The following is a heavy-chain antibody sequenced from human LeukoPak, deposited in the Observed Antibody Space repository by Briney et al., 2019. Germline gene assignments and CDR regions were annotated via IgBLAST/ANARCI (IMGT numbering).Heavy chain of an antibody. CDR2: ISDGGGTT. V-gene: IGHV3-23*01. D-gene: IGHD6-19*01. CDR3: ARHSYGVAGLYYFDY. J-gene: IGHJ4*02. CDR1: GFTFSSCA. Sequence: VGSLRLSCAASGFTFSSCAMSWVRQAPGKGLEWVSGISDGGGTTNYADAVKGRFTISRDKSKNTLFLQMNSLRAEDTAVYYCARHSYGVAGLYYFDYWGQGTLVTVSS.